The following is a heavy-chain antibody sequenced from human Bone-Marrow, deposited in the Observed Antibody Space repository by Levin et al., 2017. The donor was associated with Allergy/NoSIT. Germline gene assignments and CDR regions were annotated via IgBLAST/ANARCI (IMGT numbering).Heavy chain of an antibody. V-gene: IGHV3-23*01. CDR1: GFIFSSYA. D-gene: IGHD1-26*01. CDR3: AKDVEGAPEYFQH. J-gene: IGHJ1*01. CDR2: VSGSGGST. Sequence: GESLKISCVASGFIFSSYAMNWVRQAPGKGLEWVSSVSGSGGSTYYADSVKGRFTISRDNSRNTLYLQMNSLRAEDTAIYYCAKDVEGAPEYFQHWGQGTLVTVSS.